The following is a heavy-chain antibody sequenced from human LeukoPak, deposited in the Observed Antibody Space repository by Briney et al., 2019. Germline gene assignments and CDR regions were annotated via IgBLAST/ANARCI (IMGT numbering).Heavy chain of an antibody. CDR3: ARGVPIRDYYYYYMDV. Sequence: GASVKVSCKASGGTFSSYAISWVRQGPGQGLEWMGRIIPIFGTANYAQKFQGRVTITTDESPSTAYMELSSLRSEDTAVYYCARGVPIRDYYYYYMDVWGKGTTVTVSS. J-gene: IGHJ6*03. CDR2: IIPIFGTA. D-gene: IGHD5-24*01. CDR1: GGTFSSYA. V-gene: IGHV1-69*05.